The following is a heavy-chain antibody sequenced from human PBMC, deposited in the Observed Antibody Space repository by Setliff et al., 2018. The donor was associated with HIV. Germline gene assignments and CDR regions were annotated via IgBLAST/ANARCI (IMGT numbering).Heavy chain of an antibody. CDR1: GYSFTTYG. CDR2: IGTQNGNT. Sequence: ASVKVSCKASGYSFTTYGVYWVRQAPGQGLEWMGWIGTQNGNTNYAQKFQGRVTMTTDTSTSTAYMELRSLRSDDTAVYYCARILVGVDDAFDIWGQGTMVTVSS. V-gene: IGHV1-18*01. J-gene: IGHJ3*02. D-gene: IGHD1-26*01. CDR3: ARILVGVDDAFDI.